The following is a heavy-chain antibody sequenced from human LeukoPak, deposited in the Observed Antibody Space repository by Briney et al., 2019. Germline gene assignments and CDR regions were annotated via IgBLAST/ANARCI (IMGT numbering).Heavy chain of an antibody. Sequence: GASVKVSCKASGYTFTGYYMHWVRQAPGQGLEWMGIVNPSGDSTNYAQKFQGRVTMTRDTSTSTVYMELSSLRSVDTAVYYCARWTTTYLDYWGQGTLVTVSS. CDR3: ARWTTTYLDY. D-gene: IGHD3/OR15-3a*01. J-gene: IGHJ4*02. CDR1: GYTFTGYY. CDR2: VNPSGDST. V-gene: IGHV1-46*01.